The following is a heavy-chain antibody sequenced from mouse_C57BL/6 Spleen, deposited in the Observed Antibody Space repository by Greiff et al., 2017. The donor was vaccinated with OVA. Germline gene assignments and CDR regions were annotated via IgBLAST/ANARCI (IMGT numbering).Heavy chain of an antibody. CDR3: ARDYGSSYFDV. Sequence: EVKLMESGGGLVKPGGSLKLSCAASGFTFSSYAMSWVRQTPEKRLEWVATISDGGSYTYYPDNVKGRFTISRDNAKNNLYLQMSHLKSEDTAMYYCARDYGSSYFDVWGTGTTVTVSS. D-gene: IGHD1-1*01. J-gene: IGHJ1*03. CDR2: ISDGGSYT. CDR1: GFTFSSYA. V-gene: IGHV5-4*01.